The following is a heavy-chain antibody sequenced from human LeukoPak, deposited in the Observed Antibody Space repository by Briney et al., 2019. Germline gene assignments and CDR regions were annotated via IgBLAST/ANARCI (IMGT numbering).Heavy chain of an antibody. Sequence: GGSQRLSCAASGFTFSSYAMSWVRQAPGKGLEWVSAISGSGGNTYYADSVKGRFTISRDNSKNTLYLHMSSLRAEDTAVYYCAKDHGTSPDYFDYWGQGTLVTVSS. J-gene: IGHJ4*02. CDR3: AKDHGTSPDYFDY. CDR2: ISGSGGNT. CDR1: GFTFSSYA. V-gene: IGHV3-23*01.